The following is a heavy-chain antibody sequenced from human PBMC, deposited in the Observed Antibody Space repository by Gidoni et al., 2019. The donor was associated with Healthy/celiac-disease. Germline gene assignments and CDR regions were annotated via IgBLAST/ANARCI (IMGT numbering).Heavy chain of an antibody. V-gene: IGHV5-51*01. CDR3: ARPGISGSGTLDAFDI. D-gene: IGHD3-10*01. CDR1: GYSFTSYW. J-gene: IGHJ3*02. CDR2: IYPGDSDT. Sequence: EVQLVQPGAEVKKPGESLKISCMGSGYSFTSYWIGWVRQMPGKGLEWMGIIYPGDSDTRYSPSFQGQVTISADKSISTAYLQWSSLKASETAMYYCARPGISGSGTLDAFDIWGQGTMVTVSS.